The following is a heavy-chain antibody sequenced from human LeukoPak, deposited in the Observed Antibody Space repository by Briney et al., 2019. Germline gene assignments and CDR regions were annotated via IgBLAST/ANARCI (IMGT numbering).Heavy chain of an antibody. V-gene: IGHV3-7*01. J-gene: IGHJ3*02. CDR1: GLTFSSYW. CDR3: ARGLGASAFDI. D-gene: IGHD3-16*01. Sequence: GGSLRLSCAASGLTFSSYWMSWVRQAPGKGLEWVANIKQDGSEKYYVDSVKGRFTISRDNAKNSLYLQMSSLRAEDTAVYYCARGLGASAFDIWGQGTMVTVSS. CDR2: IKQDGSEK.